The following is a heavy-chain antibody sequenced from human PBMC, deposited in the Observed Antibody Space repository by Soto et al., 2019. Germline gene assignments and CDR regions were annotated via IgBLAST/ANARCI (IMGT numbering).Heavy chain of an antibody. CDR1: GGTFSSYA. J-gene: IGHJ6*02. D-gene: IGHD6-19*01. CDR2: IIPIFGTA. V-gene: IGHV1-69*13. Sequence: SVKVSCKASGGTFSSYAISWVRQAPGQGLEWMGGIIPIFGTANYAQKFQGRVTITADESTSTAYMELSSLRSEDTAVYYCAREIAVAPSPNYHYYGMDVWGQGTTVTVS. CDR3: AREIAVAPSPNYHYYGMDV.